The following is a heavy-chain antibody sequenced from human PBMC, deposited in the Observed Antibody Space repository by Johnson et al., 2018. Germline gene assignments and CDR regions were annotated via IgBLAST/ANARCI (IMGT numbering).Heavy chain of an antibody. CDR1: GFTFSTYA. Sequence: VQLQESGGSLVQPGGSLRVSCAASGFTFSTYAMNWVRQTPGKGLEWVSAISGSGDGPYYADTVKGRFTISRDNSKNPLYLQMNSLTAEDTAVYYCAKEVRYGWGALDIWGHGTMVTVSS. CDR3: AKEVRYGWGALDI. J-gene: IGHJ3*02. D-gene: IGHD3-10*01. CDR2: ISGSGDGP. V-gene: IGHV3-23*01.